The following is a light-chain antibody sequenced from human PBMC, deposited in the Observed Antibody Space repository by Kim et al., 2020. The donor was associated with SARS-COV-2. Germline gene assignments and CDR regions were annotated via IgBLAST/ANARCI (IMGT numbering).Light chain of an antibody. CDR1: QRVISN. V-gene: IGKV3-15*01. CDR2: SAS. CDR3: QQYNNWPRT. Sequence: VSPGERATLSCRAGQRVISNLACYQQKPGQAPRRLIYSASTRATVIPARGSGSGSGTEFTLTISSLQSEDFAVYYCQQYNNWPRTFGQGTKMDIK. J-gene: IGKJ1*01.